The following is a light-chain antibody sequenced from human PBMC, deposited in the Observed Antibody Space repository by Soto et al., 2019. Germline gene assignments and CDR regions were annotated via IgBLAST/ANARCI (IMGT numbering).Light chain of an antibody. CDR3: KKYDSAPHT. CDR1: QDISHY. Sequence: DIQMTQSPSSLSASVGDRVTITCQASQDISHYLNWCQQKPGKAHKLLIYDAFNLETGVQSRFSGSGSGTDFTLTIRSLQPEDVATYCCKKYDSAPHTFGQGTRLEI. V-gene: IGKV1-33*01. J-gene: IGKJ5*01. CDR2: DAF.